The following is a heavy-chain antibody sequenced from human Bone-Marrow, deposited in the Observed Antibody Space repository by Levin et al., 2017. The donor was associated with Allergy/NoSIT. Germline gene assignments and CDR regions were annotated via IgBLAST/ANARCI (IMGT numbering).Heavy chain of an antibody. CDR2: IKSKTDGGTT. CDR3: TTYQLLYEGGANYYYYGMDV. V-gene: IGHV3-15*01. J-gene: IGHJ6*02. CDR1: GFTFSNAW. D-gene: IGHD2-2*02. Sequence: GESLKISCAASGFTFSNAWMSWVRQAPGKGLEWVGRIKSKTDGGTTDYAAPVKGRFTISRDDSKNTLYLQMNSLKTEDTAVYYCTTYQLLYEGGANYYYYGMDVWGQGTTVTVSS.